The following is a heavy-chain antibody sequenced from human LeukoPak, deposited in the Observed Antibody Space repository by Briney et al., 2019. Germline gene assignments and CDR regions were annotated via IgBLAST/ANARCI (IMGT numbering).Heavy chain of an antibody. Sequence: ASVKVSCKASGYTFTSYGISWVRQAPRHGVEWMGWIRAYNGDTNHAQKLQGTVNITRDTATGTAYMELRSLRTDDRAVYYCSRGRRYDRCGHGHHWFDPWGEGTLVTVSS. CDR1: GYTFTSYG. J-gene: IGHJ5*02. V-gene: IGHV1-18*01. CDR2: IRAYNGDT. D-gene: IGHD3-22*01. CDR3: SRGRRYDRCGHGHHWFDP.